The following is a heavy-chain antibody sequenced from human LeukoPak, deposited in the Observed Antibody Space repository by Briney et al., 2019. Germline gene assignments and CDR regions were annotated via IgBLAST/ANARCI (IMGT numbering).Heavy chain of an antibody. CDR3: AKAGVRGVIMGNFDY. D-gene: IGHD3-10*01. CDR2: ISWNSGSI. J-gene: IGHJ4*02. CDR1: GFAFSSYS. Sequence: PGGSLRLSCAASGFAFSSYSMNWVRQAPGKGLEWVSGISWNSGSIGYADSVKGRFTISRDNAKNSLYLQMNSLRAEDTALYYCAKAGVRGVIMGNFDYWGQGTLVTVSS. V-gene: IGHV3-9*01.